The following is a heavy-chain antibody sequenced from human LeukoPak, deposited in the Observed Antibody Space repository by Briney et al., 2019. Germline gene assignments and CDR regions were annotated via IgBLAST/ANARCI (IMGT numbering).Heavy chain of an antibody. V-gene: IGHV3-23*01. CDR3: AKYAAVAGTDY. Sequence: GGSLRLSCAASGFTFSSYAMSWVRQAPGRGREWVSGISGSGGSTYYADSVKGRFTISRDNSKNTLYLQMNSLRAEDTAVYYCAKYAAVAGTDYWGQGTLVTVSS. J-gene: IGHJ4*02. CDR2: ISGSGGST. D-gene: IGHD6-19*01. CDR1: GFTFSSYA.